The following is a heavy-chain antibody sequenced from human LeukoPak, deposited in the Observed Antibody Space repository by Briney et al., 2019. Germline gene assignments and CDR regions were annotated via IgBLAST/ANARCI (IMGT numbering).Heavy chain of an antibody. CDR3: ARPITMVRGAPYYYCGMDV. CDR2: ISSSGSTI. Sequence: GGSLRLSCAASGFTFSDYYRSWIRQAPGKGLEWVSYISSSGSTIYYADPVKGRFTISRANAKNSLYLQINSLRAEDTAVYYCARPITMVRGAPYYYCGMDVWGQGTTVTVSS. J-gene: IGHJ6*02. CDR1: GFTFSDYY. V-gene: IGHV3-11*01. D-gene: IGHD3-10*01.